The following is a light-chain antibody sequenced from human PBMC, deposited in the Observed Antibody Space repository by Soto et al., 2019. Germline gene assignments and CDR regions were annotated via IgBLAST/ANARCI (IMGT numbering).Light chain of an antibody. V-gene: IGKV3-15*01. Sequence: VMTQSAPTLSVSPGYTSALSCNASQGVSSSLAWYQQKPGQPPRLLIYGASTRATGIPARFSGSGSGTEFTLTISSLQSEDFAVYYCQQYNNWPPITFGQGTRLEIK. CDR2: GAS. J-gene: IGKJ5*01. CDR3: QQYNNWPPIT. CDR1: QGVSSS.